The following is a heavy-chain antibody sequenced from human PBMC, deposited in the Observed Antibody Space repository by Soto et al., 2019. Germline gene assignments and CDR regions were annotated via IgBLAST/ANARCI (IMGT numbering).Heavy chain of an antibody. Sequence: GGSLRLSCAASGFTFSSYAMSWVRQAPGKGLEWVSAISGSGGSTYYADSVKGRFTISRDNSKNTLYLQMNSLRAEDTAVYYCAKVALLRFLEWPHFDYWGQGTLVTVSS. J-gene: IGHJ4*02. CDR2: ISGSGGST. V-gene: IGHV3-23*01. CDR1: GFTFSSYA. CDR3: AKVALLRFLEWPHFDY. D-gene: IGHD3-3*01.